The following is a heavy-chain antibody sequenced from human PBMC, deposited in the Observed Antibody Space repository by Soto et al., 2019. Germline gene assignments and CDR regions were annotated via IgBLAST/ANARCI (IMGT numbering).Heavy chain of an antibody. CDR1: GFTFSSYA. J-gene: IGHJ4*02. CDR3: VKDTPAWIKVWGYDY. Sequence: VQVVESGGGVVQPGRSLRLSCAASGFTFSSYAMCWVRQPPGRGLEWVSTIGVSAGETYYADSVKGRFTISRDNSKNTLSLQMNSLRAEDTAVYYCVKDTPAWIKVWGYDYWGQGTLVTVSS. D-gene: IGHD3-16*01. V-gene: IGHV3-23*04. CDR2: IGVSAGET.